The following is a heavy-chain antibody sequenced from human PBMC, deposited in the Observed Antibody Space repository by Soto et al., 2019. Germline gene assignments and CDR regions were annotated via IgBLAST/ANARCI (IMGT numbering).Heavy chain of an antibody. D-gene: IGHD3-3*01. CDR3: ARFRSGSYFDY. CDR1: GFTFSVIW. V-gene: IGHV3-7*05. CDR2: IKQDGSEK. Sequence: GGSLRLSCAASGFTFSVIWMSWVRQAPGKGLEWVANIKQDGSEKYYVDSVRGRFAISRDNAKNSLYLQMNSLRADDTAVYYCARFRSGSYFDYWDQGTLVTVSS. J-gene: IGHJ4*02.